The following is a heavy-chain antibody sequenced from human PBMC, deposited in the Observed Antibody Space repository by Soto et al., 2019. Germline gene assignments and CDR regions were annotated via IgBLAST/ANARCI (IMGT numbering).Heavy chain of an antibody. CDR2: IVVGSGNT. J-gene: IGHJ6*02. Sequence: WASVKVSCKASGFTFTSSAVQWVRQARGQRLEWIGWIVVGSGNTNYAQKFQERVTITRDMSTSTAYMELSSLRSEDTAVYYCAAGTTVVYYYYGMDVWGQGTTVTVSS. V-gene: IGHV1-58*01. CDR1: GFTFTSSA. CDR3: AAGTTVVYYYYGMDV. D-gene: IGHD4-17*01.